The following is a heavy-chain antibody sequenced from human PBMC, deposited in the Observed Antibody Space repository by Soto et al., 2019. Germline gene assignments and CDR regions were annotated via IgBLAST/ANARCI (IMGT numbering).Heavy chain of an antibody. CDR3: AGGRGSSDWQFSYFHMDR. D-gene: IGHD6-19*01. Sequence: QVQLVQSGAEVKKPGASVKVSCAFTSFDINWVRQATGQGLEWMAWMNPNSGDTRYAQKLQGRVTMTRDTSKFTAYMELNNLRSEDTAVYYRAGGRGSSDWQFSYFHMDRWDQGAKVTLSS. CDR2: MNPNSGDT. V-gene: IGHV1-8*01. J-gene: IGHJ6*02. CDR1: FTSFD.